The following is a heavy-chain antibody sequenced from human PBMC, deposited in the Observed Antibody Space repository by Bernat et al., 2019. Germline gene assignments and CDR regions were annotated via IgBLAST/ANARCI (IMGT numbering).Heavy chain of an antibody. J-gene: IGHJ5*02. V-gene: IGHV3-33*01. CDR3: AREGCISTSCYTTGAWFDP. Sequence: QVQLVESGGGVVQPGRSLRLSCAASGFTFSSYGMHWVRQAPGKGLEWVAVIWYDGSNKYNADSVKGRFTISRDNSKNTLYLQMNSLRTEDTAVYYCAREGCISTSCYTTGAWFDPWGQGTLVTVSS. D-gene: IGHD2-2*02. CDR2: IWYDGSNK. CDR1: GFTFSSYG.